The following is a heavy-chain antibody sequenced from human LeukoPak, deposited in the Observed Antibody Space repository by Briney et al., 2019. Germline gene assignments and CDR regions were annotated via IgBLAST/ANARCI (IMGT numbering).Heavy chain of an antibody. J-gene: IGHJ4*02. CDR2: IRYDGSNK. Sequence: PGGSLRLSCAASGFTFSSYGMHWVRQAPGKGLEWVAFIRYDGSNKYYADSVKGRFTISRDNSKNTLYLQMNSLRAEDTAVYYCAKAPLEQLKPPYFDYWGQGTLVTVSS. CDR3: AKAPLEQLKPPYFDY. D-gene: IGHD6-6*01. V-gene: IGHV3-30*02. CDR1: GFTFSSYG.